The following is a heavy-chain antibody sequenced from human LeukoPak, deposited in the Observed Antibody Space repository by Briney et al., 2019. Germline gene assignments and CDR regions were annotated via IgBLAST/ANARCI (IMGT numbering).Heavy chain of an antibody. CDR2: IKQDGSEK. J-gene: IGHJ4*02. CDR3: ARDMPFGGY. Sequence: GGSLRLSCAASGFTVSSNYMSWVRQAPGKGPEWVANIKQDGSEKNYVDSVKGRFTISRDNAKNSLYLQMNGLRAEDSAVYYCARDMPFGGYWGQGTLVTVSS. D-gene: IGHD3-16*01. CDR1: GFTVSSNY. V-gene: IGHV3-7*03.